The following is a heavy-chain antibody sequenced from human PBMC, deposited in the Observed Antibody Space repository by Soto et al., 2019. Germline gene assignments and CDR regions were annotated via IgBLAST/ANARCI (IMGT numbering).Heavy chain of an antibody. V-gene: IGHV4-39*01. Sequence: SETLSLTCTVSGGYISSSSHYWGWIRQPPGKGLEWIGSIFYSGSTSYNPSLKSRVTISVDTSKNQFSLKLSSVTAADTAVYYCARRESYDILTGYYHFDYWGQGTLVTVSS. J-gene: IGHJ4*02. CDR1: GGYISSSSHY. CDR2: IFYSGST. D-gene: IGHD3-9*01. CDR3: ARRESYDILTGYYHFDY.